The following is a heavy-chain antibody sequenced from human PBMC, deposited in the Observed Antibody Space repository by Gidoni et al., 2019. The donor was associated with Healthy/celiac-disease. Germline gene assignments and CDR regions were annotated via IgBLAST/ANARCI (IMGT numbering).Heavy chain of an antibody. CDR1: GGSISSGSYY. CDR2: IYTSGST. CDR3: ARDRGIVGADN. Sequence: QVQLQESGPGLVKPSQTLSLTCTVSGGSISSGSYYWSWIRQPAGKGLEWIGRIYTSGSTNYNPSLKSRVTISVDTSKNQFSLKLSSVTAADTAVYYCARDRGIVGADNWGQGTLVTVSS. V-gene: IGHV4-61*02. D-gene: IGHD1-26*01. J-gene: IGHJ4*02.